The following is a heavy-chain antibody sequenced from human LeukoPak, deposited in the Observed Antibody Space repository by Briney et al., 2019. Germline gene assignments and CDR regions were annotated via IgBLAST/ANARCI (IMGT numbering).Heavy chain of an antibody. D-gene: IGHD3-10*01. J-gene: IGHJ6*03. V-gene: IGHV3-7*01. CDR2: IKQDGSEK. Sequence: VGSLRLSCAASGFTFSSYWMTWVRQAPGKGLEWVANIKQDGSEKYYVDSVKGRFTISRDNAKNSLYLQMNSLRAEDTAVYYCARVVLLWFGELLPPNYYYMDVWGKGTTVTVSS. CDR1: GFTFSSYW. CDR3: ARVVLLWFGELLPPNYYYMDV.